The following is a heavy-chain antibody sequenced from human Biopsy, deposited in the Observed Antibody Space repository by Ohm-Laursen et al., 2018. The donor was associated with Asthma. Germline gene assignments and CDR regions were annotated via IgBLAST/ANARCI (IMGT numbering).Heavy chain of an antibody. V-gene: IGHV4-39*02. CDR2: IYYSGRT. CDR1: GDAMSTSGSY. D-gene: IGHD6-6*01. J-gene: IGHJ2*01. Sequence: SDTLSLTCIVSGDAMSTSGSYCGWIRQSPGKGLEWIGSIYYSGRTYYNPSLESRVTITANTSKNHFSLKVTSATAADTAVYYCARAVSSSSYWYFDLWGRGDLVTVSS. CDR3: ARAVSSSSYWYFDL.